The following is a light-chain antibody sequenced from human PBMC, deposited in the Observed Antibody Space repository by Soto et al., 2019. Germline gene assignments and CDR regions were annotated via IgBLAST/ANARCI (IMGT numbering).Light chain of an antibody. V-gene: IGKV3-15*01. CDR3: QQYSNGPKT. J-gene: IGKJ1*01. CDR2: GAS. Sequence: EIVMTQSPATLSVSPGESATLSCRASQSVSSNLAWYQQKPGQAPRLLIYGASTRATDIPARFTGSGSGTEFTLTIRTLRSKVLAVYFCQQYSNGPKTFGQGTKVDIK. CDR1: QSVSSN.